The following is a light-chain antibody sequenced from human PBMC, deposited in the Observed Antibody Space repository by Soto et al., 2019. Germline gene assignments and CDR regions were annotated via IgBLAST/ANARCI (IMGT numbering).Light chain of an antibody. J-gene: IGLJ3*02. CDR2: EVS. CDR1: SSDVGGYNY. CDR3: SSYTSSSTLV. V-gene: IGLV2-14*01. Sequence: QSALTQPASVSGSPGQSITISCTGTSSDVGGYNYVSWYQQHPGKAPKLMIYEVSNRPAGVSNRFSGSKSGNTASLTISGLQAEDEAYYYCSSYTSSSTLVFGGGTKLTV.